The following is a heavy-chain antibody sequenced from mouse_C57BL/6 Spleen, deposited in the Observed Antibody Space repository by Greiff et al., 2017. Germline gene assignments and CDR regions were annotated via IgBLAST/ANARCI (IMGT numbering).Heavy chain of an antibody. CDR2: IYPGDGDT. CDR1: GYAFSSYW. Sequence: QVQLKESGPELVKPGASVKISCKASGYAFSSYWMNWVKQRPGKGLEWIGRIYPGDGDTNYNGKFKGKATLTADKSSSTAYMQLSSLTSEDSAVYCCARKGGITTVVARGAMDYWGQGTSVTVSS. D-gene: IGHD1-1*01. CDR3: ARKGGITTVVARGAMDY. V-gene: IGHV1-82*01. J-gene: IGHJ4*01.